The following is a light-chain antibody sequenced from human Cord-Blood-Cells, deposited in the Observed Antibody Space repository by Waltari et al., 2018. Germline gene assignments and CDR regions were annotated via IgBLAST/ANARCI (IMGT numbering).Light chain of an antibody. CDR1: QSVSSSY. J-gene: IGKJ2*03. Sequence: EIVLTQSPGTLSLTPGERATLSCRASQSVSSSYLAWYQQKPGQAPRLRIYGASSRATGIPDRFSGSGSGTDFTLTIIRLEPEDFAVYYCQQYGSSPYSFGQGTKLEIK. CDR2: GAS. CDR3: QQYGSSPYS. V-gene: IGKV3-20*01.